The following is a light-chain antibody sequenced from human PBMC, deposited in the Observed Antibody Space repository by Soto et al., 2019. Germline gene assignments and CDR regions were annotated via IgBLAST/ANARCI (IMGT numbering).Light chain of an antibody. CDR3: QQANSFKLP. J-gene: IGKJ4*01. CDR1: QGISSY. CDR2: AAS. Sequence: IQLGQSPSSQRSSLGDRAAITWRASQGISSYLAWYQQKPGKAPKLLIYAASTLQSGVPSRFSGSGSGTDFTLTISSLQHEDSATYVRQQANSFKLPFGGGTKVDIK. V-gene: IGKV1-9*01.